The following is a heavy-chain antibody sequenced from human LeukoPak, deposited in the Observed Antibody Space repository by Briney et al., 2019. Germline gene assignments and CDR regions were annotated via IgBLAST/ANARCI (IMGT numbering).Heavy chain of an antibody. Sequence: GGSLRLSCAASGFTFSSFWMYWVRQAPGKGLVWVSRIKGDRSSTSYAESVKGRFTITRDNAESTLYLQMNSLRAEDTAVYYCARPLYDTSGYYAYWGQGTLVTVSS. J-gene: IGHJ4*02. CDR1: GFTFSSFW. V-gene: IGHV3-74*01. CDR2: IKGDRSST. D-gene: IGHD3-22*01. CDR3: ARPLYDTSGYYAY.